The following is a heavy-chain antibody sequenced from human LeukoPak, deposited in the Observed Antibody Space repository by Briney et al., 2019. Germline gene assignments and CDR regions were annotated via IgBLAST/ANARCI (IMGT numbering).Heavy chain of an antibody. CDR3: ARDRRGFGDIVVVPAAQQDYYYYGMDV. CDR1: GFTVSSYW. J-gene: IGHJ6*02. V-gene: IGHV3-13*01. D-gene: IGHD2-2*01. Sequence: GGSLRLSCAASGFTVSSYWIHWVRQATGKGLEWVSAIGTAGDTYYPGSVKGRFTISRENAKNSLYLQMNSLRAGDTAVYYCARDRRGFGDIVVVPAAQQDYYYYGMDVWGQGTTVTVSS. CDR2: IGTAGDT.